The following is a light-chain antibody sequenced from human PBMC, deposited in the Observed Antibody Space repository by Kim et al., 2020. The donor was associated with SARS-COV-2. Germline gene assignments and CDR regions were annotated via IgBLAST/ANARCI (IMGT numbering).Light chain of an antibody. CDR3: QQSYISPFT. CDR1: QSISSH. V-gene: IGKV1-39*01. J-gene: IGKJ3*01. CDR2: AAS. Sequence: DIQMTQSPSSLSASVGDRVTITCRTSQSISSHLNWYHQKPGRAPKLLISAASTLQGGVPSRFSGSGSETDFTLTISSLQPEDFATYFCQQSYISPFTFGPGTKGDIK.